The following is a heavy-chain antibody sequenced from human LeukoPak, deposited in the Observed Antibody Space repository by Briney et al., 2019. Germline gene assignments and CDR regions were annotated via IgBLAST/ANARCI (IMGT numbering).Heavy chain of an antibody. V-gene: IGHV1-24*01. CDR1: GYTPTELS. D-gene: IGHD1-26*01. J-gene: IGHJ6*02. Sequence: ASVRVSSTVSGYTPTELSMHWVRQAPGKGLEWGGGFDPEDGETIYAQKYQGRVTMTEDTSTDTAYMELSSLRSEDTAVYYCATTHRTLPDYYYYYGMDVWGQGTTVTVSS. CDR3: ATTHRTLPDYYYYYGMDV. CDR2: FDPEDGET.